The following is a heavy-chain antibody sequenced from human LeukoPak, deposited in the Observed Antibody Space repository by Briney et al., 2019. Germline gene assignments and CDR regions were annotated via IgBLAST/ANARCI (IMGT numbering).Heavy chain of an antibody. CDR2: IYYSGST. J-gene: IGHJ6*02. V-gene: IGHV4-59*01. D-gene: IGHD6-19*01. Sequence: SETLSLTCTVSGGSISSYYWSWIRQPPGKGLEWIGYIYYSGSTNYNPSLKSRVTIPVDTSKNQFSLKLSSVTAADTAVYYCARDCSRYSSGWYVYYYGMDVWGQGTTVTVSS. CDR1: GGSISSYY. CDR3: ARDCSRYSSGWYVYYYGMDV.